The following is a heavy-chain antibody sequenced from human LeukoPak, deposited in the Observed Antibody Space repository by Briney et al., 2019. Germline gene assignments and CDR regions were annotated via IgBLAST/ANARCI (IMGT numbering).Heavy chain of an antibody. CDR3: ASRGWVGESLLDY. CDR2: INPDGSTT. V-gene: IGHV3-74*01. Sequence: GGSLRLSCAASGFTFSTYWMHWVRQAPGKGLVWVSRINPDGSTTSYAESVKGRFTISRDNAKNTLYLQMDSLRAEDTAVYYCASRGWVGESLLDYWGQGTLVTVSS. J-gene: IGHJ4*02. CDR1: GFTFSTYW. D-gene: IGHD3-10*01.